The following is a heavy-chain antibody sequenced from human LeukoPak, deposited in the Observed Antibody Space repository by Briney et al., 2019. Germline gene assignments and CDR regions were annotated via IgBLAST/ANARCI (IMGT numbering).Heavy chain of an antibody. D-gene: IGHD3-3*01. CDR2: IRSDGSNK. J-gene: IGHJ4*02. V-gene: IGHV3-30*02. CDR3: AKWGIFGVVTERDSGY. Sequence: GGSLRLSCEASGFTFRNYWMNWVRQAPGKGLEWVAFIRSDGSNKYYADSVKGRFTISRDNSKNTLYLQMNGLRAEDTAVYYCAKWGIFGVVTERDSGYWGQGTLVTVSS. CDR1: GFTFRNYW.